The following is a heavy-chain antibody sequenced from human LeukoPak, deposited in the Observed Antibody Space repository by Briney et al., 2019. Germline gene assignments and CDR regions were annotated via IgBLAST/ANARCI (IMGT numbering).Heavy chain of an antibody. D-gene: IGHD6-13*01. J-gene: IGHJ4*02. CDR2: ISSCSSYI. V-gene: IGHV3-21*01. CDR1: GFTFSSYS. Sequence: GGSLRLSCAASGFTFSSYSMNWVRQAPGKGLEWVSSISSCSSYIYYADSVKGRFTISRDNAKNSLYLQMNSLRAEDTAVYYCARVEGIAAAGIDYWGQGTLVTVSS. CDR3: ARVEGIAAAGIDY.